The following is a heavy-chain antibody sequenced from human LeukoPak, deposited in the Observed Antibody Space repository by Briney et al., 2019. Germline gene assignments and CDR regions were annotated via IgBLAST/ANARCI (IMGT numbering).Heavy chain of an antibody. Sequence: ASVKVSCKASGGTFSSYAISWVRQAPGQGLEWMGRIIPIFGTANYAQKFQGRVTITTDESTSTAYMELSSLRSEDTAGYYCARQTTVTTGFDPWGQGTLVTVSS. D-gene: IGHD4-11*01. J-gene: IGHJ5*02. V-gene: IGHV1-69*05. CDR3: ARQTTVTTGFDP. CDR1: GGTFSSYA. CDR2: IIPIFGTA.